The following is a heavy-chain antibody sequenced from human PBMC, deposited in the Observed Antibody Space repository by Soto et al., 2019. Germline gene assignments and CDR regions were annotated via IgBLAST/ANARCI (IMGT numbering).Heavy chain of an antibody. J-gene: IGHJ6*02. CDR2: ISSSSSTI. CDR3: ARDDYDSRGYYSSWSGYGMDV. V-gene: IGHV3-48*02. D-gene: IGHD3-22*01. Sequence: VGSLRLSCAASGFTFSSYSMNWVRQAPGKGLEWVSYISSSSSTIYYADSVKGRFTISRDNAKNSLYLQMNSLRDEDTAVYYCARDDYDSRGYYSSWSGYGMDVWGQGTTVAV. CDR1: GFTFSSYS.